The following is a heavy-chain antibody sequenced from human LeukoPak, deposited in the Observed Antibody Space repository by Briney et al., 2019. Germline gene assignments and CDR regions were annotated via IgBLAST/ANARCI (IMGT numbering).Heavy chain of an antibody. V-gene: IGHV4-30-2*01. CDR3: AREVDTALVLDI. CDR1: GGSMNSGGYY. D-gene: IGHD5-18*01. J-gene: IGHJ3*02. CDR2: IYHSGGS. Sequence: SQTLSLTCTVSGGSMNSGGYYWSWIRQPPGKGLEWIGYIYHSGGSYHNPSLKSRVTISIDRSKNQFSLKLTSVTAADTAVYYCAREVDTALVLDIWGQGTMITVSS.